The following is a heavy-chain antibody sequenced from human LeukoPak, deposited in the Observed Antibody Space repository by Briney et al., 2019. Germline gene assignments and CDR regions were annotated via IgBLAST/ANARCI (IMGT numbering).Heavy chain of an antibody. CDR1: GYIFINYA. Sequence: ASVKVSCKASGYIFINYAIHWVRQAPGQRLEWMGRINAGNGDTKYSQKFQGRVTITRDASATTASLDLSSLRSEDTAVYYCARAWYCGGGSCQGWFDPWGQGTLVTVSS. J-gene: IGHJ5*02. V-gene: IGHV1-3*01. D-gene: IGHD2-15*01. CDR2: INAGNGDT. CDR3: ARAWYCGGGSCQGWFDP.